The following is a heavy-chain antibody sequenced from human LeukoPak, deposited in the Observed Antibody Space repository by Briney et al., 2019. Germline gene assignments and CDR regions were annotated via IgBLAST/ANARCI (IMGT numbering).Heavy chain of an antibody. CDR3: AQSYSVRLGPESYYYFYVDV. Sequence: SETLSLTCTVSGGSISSYYWTWIRQPAGKGLEWIGRIYTTGSTNYNPSLNSRVTMSVDTSKNQFSLKLSSVTAADTAVYYCAQSYSVRLGPESYYYFYVDVWGKGTTITVSS. D-gene: IGHD5/OR15-5a*01. V-gene: IGHV4-4*07. CDR1: GGSISSYY. CDR2: IYTTGST. J-gene: IGHJ6*03.